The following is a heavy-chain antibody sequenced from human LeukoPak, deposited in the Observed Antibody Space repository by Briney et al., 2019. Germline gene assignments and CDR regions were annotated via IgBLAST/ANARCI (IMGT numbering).Heavy chain of an antibody. CDR3: ARARGPDHYDSTGYYFDY. J-gene: IGHJ4*02. CDR2: IYYSGST. Sequence: SETLSLTCTVSGGSISSSSYYWGWIRQPPGKGLEWIGSIYYSGSTYYSPSLKSRVTMSVDTSKNQFSLKLTSVTAADTAVYYCARARGPDHYDSTGYYFDYWGQGTLVTVSS. V-gene: IGHV4-39*07. D-gene: IGHD3-22*01. CDR1: GGSISSSSYY.